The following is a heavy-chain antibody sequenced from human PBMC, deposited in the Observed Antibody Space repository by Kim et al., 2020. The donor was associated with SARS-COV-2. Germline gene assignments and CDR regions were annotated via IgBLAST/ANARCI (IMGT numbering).Heavy chain of an antibody. CDR2: INTNTGNP. CDR3: ARVVFGIAAAGDWFDP. D-gene: IGHD6-13*01. CDR1: GYTFTSYA. V-gene: IGHV7-4-1*02. J-gene: IGHJ5*02. Sequence: ASVKVSCKASGYTFTSYAMNWVRQAPGQGLEWMGWINTNTGNPTYAQGFTGRFVFSLDTSVSTAYLQISSLKAEDTAVYYCARVVFGIAAAGDWFDPWGQGTLVTVSS.